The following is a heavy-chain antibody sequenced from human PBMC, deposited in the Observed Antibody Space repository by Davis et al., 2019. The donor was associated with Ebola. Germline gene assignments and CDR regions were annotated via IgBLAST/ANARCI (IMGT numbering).Heavy chain of an antibody. CDR3: ARGASAYSYGRRDAFDI. D-gene: IGHD5-18*01. J-gene: IGHJ3*02. CDR1: GFTFSSYD. Sequence: GESLKISCAASGFTFSSYDMHWVRQATGKGLEWVSAIGTAGDPYYPGSVKGRFTISRENAKNSLYLQMNSLRAGDTAVYYCARGASAYSYGRRDAFDIWGQGTMVTVSS. V-gene: IGHV3-13*05. CDR2: IGTAGDP.